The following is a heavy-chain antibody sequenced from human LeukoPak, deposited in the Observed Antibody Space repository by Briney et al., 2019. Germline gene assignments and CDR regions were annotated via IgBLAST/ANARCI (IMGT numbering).Heavy chain of an antibody. Sequence: GGSLGSSCPTPGLTLSNSWMPWVRQPPGKGLGWVSGINSDGSTTSFADSVKGRFTISRDNAKNTLYLQMNSLRADDTAVYYCARGGVAGGFDLWGQGTMVTVSS. CDR2: INSDGSTT. V-gene: IGHV3-74*01. CDR1: GLTLSNSW. J-gene: IGHJ3*01. D-gene: IGHD2-8*01. CDR3: ARGGVAGGFDL.